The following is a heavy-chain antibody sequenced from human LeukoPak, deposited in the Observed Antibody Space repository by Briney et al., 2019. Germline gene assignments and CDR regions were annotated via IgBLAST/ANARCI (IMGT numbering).Heavy chain of an antibody. CDR1: GFTFSTYS. Sequence: GGSLRLSCAASGFTFSTYSMNWVRQAPGNGLEWVSCISSSSNYIYYADSVKGRFTISRDNAKHSLYLQMNSLRAEDTAVYYCARDLYGSGIVIDYWGQGTLVTVSS. CDR3: ARDLYGSGIVIDY. J-gene: IGHJ4*02. D-gene: IGHD3-10*01. CDR2: ISSSSNYI. V-gene: IGHV3-21*01.